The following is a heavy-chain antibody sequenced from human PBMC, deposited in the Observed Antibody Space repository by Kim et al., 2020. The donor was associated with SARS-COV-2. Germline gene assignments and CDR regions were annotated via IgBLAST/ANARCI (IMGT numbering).Heavy chain of an antibody. V-gene: IGHV3-30*01. CDR3: AREMDSTTYYYGMDV. Sequence: DSVKGPCTIPRDNSKNTLYLQMNSLRAEDTAVYYCAREMDSTTYYYGMDVWGQGTTVTVSS. J-gene: IGHJ6*02. D-gene: IGHD2-2*03.